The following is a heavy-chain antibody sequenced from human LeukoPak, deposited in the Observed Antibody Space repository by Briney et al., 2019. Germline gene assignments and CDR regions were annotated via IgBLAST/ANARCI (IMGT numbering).Heavy chain of an antibody. Sequence: ASVKVSCKASGYTFTSYDINWVRQATGQGLEWMGWISAYNGNTNYAQKLQGRVTMTTDTSTSTAYMELRSLRSDDTAVYYCARDMEMATTYLDYWGQGTLVTVSS. D-gene: IGHD5-24*01. V-gene: IGHV1-18*01. J-gene: IGHJ4*02. CDR2: ISAYNGNT. CDR1: GYTFTSYD. CDR3: ARDMEMATTYLDY.